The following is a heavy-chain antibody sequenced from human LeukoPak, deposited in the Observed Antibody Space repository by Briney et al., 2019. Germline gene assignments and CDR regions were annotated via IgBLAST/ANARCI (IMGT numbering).Heavy chain of an antibody. J-gene: IGHJ4*02. CDR1: GFTFSSYG. D-gene: IGHD6-13*01. Sequence: GGSLRLSCAASGFTFSSYGMNWVRQAPGKGLEWISYISGSGLIVYYADSVKGRFTIPRDNAKNSLYLQMNSLRDEDTAVYYCARDRSSSAAPSLSYWGQGTLVTVSS. CDR2: ISGSGLIV. CDR3: ARDRSSSAAPSLSY. V-gene: IGHV3-48*02.